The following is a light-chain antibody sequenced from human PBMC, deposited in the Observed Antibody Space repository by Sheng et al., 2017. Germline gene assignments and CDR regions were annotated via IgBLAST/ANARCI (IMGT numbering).Light chain of an antibody. CDR2: GAS. Sequence: EIVMTQSPATLSVSPGERATLSCRASQSVTSNLAWYQHKPGQAPRLLIHGASTRATGLPARFSGSGSGTEFTLTISSLQSEDFATYCCQQLHSYPITFGQGTRVEIK. CDR1: QSVTSN. CDR3: QQLHSYPIT. V-gene: IGKV3-15*01. J-gene: IGKJ5*01.